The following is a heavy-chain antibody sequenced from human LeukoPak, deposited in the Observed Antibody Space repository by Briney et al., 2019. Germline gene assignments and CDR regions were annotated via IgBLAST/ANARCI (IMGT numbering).Heavy chain of an antibody. D-gene: IGHD4-17*01. CDR2: INHSGST. CDR1: GGSFSGYY. J-gene: IGHJ5*02. CDR3: ARGVKTTVTNENWFDP. Sequence: SETLSLTCAVYGGSFSGYYWSWIRQPPGKGLEWIGEINHSGSTNYNPSLKSRVTISVDTSKNQFSLKLSSVTAADTVVYYWARGVKTTVTNENWFDPWGQGTLVTVSS. V-gene: IGHV4-34*01.